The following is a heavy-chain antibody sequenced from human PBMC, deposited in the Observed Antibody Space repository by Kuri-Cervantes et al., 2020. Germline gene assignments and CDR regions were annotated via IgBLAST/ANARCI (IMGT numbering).Heavy chain of an antibody. V-gene: IGHV1-46*01. CDR1: GYTFTSYD. CDR3: ARDQEAYYYYYMDV. J-gene: IGHJ6*03. CDR2: INPSGGST. Sequence: ASVKVSCKASGYTFTSYDINWVRQATGQGLEWMGIINPSGGSTSYAQKFQGRVTMTRDTSTSTVYMELSSLRSEDTAVYYCARDQEAYYYYYMDVWGKGTTVTVSS.